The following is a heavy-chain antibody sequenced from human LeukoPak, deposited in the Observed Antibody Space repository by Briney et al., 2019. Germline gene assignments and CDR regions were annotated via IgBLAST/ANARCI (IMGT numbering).Heavy chain of an antibody. Sequence: GGSLRLSCAASGFTFSTYAMSWVRQAPGKGLEWVSVISGSGGSPYYADSVKGRFTISRDNSKNTLYLQMNSLRAEDTAVYYCARGAPGLHYRSIDYWGQGTLVTASS. CDR2: ISGSGGSP. J-gene: IGHJ4*02. CDR1: GFTFSTYA. CDR3: ARGAPGLHYRSIDY. V-gene: IGHV3-23*01. D-gene: IGHD4-11*01.